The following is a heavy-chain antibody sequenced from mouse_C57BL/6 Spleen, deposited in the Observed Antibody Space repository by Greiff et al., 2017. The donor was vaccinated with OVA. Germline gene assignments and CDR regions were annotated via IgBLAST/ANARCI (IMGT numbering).Heavy chain of an antibody. V-gene: IGHV1-80*01. CDR3: ARSPITTVAFDY. J-gene: IGHJ2*01. Sequence: VKLQESGAELVKPGASVKISCKASGYAFSSYWMNWVKQRPGKGLEWIGQIYPGDGDTNYNGKFKGKATLTADKSSSTAYMQLSSLTSEDSAVYFCARSPITTVAFDYWGQGTTLTVSS. CDR2: IYPGDGDT. CDR1: GYAFSSYW. D-gene: IGHD1-1*01.